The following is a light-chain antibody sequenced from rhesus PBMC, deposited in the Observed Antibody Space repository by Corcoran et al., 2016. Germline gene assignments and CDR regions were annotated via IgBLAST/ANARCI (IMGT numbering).Light chain of an antibody. Sequence: DIQMTQSPSSLSASVGDRVTITCRASQGISSYLAWYQQKPGKAPKLLIYKASTLQSGVPSRFSGSGSGTDFTLTISRLQPEDFATYYCQQRNSYPLTFGGGTKVEIK. J-gene: IGKJ4*01. CDR2: KAS. CDR3: QQRNSYPLT. CDR1: QGISSY. V-gene: IGKV1-25*01.